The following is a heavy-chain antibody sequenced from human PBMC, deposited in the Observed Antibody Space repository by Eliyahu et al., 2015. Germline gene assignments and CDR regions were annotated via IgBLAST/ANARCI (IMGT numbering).Heavy chain of an antibody. CDR1: GFPFSNHW. D-gene: IGHD3-10*01. J-gene: IGHJ4*02. CDR2: INQXGSEI. V-gene: IGHV3-7*01. Sequence: EVQVVESGGGLVQPGGSLRLSCEAXGFPFSNHWMSWLRQAPGKGLEWVANINQXGSEIHYXDSVXGRFTVSRDNAKNSLSLQMNSLRVEDTALYYCARDSGAGSTSDFWGQGTLVTVSS. CDR3: ARDSGAGSTSDF.